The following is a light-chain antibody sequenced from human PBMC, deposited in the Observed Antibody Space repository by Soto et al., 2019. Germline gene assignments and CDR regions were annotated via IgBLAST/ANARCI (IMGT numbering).Light chain of an antibody. CDR3: QQYGSSPIT. J-gene: IGKJ5*01. Sequence: EIFLTQSPDTLSLSPGERATLSCRASQSVSSYLAWYQQKPGQTPRLLIYDASNRATGIPARFSGSGSGTDFTLTISRLDPEDFAVYYCQQYGSSPITFGQGTRLEIK. V-gene: IGKV3-20*01. CDR1: QSVSSY. CDR2: DAS.